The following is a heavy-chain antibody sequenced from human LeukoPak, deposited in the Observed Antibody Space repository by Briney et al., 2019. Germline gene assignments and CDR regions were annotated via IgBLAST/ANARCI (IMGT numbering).Heavy chain of an antibody. CDR1: GFTFSSYA. Sequence: GGSLRLSCAASGFTFSSYAMSWVRQAPGEKLEWVSAISGNGDSVYYADSVKGRFTISRDNSKNTLYLQMNSLRAEDTAVYYCARRAGAYSHPYDYWGQGTLVTVSS. J-gene: IGHJ4*02. CDR2: ISGNGDSV. D-gene: IGHD4/OR15-4a*01. V-gene: IGHV3-23*01. CDR3: ARRAGAYSHPYDY.